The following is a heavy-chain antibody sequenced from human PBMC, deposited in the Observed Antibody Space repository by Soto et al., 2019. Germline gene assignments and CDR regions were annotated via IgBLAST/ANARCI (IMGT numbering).Heavy chain of an antibody. CDR2: IWYDGSNK. J-gene: IGHJ4*02. Sequence: GGSLRLSCAASGFTFSSYGMHWVRQAPGKGLEWVAVIWYDGSNKYYADSVKGRFTISRDNSKNTLYLQMNSLRAEDTAVYYCARDPSAIYGSGSYYNGYYFDYWGQGTLVTVSS. CDR1: GFTFSSYG. CDR3: ARDPSAIYGSGSYYNGYYFDY. V-gene: IGHV3-33*01. D-gene: IGHD3-10*01.